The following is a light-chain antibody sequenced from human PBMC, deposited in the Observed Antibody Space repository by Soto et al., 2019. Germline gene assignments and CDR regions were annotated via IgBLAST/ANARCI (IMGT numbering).Light chain of an antibody. V-gene: IGKV1-5*03. J-gene: IGKJ1*01. CDR3: QQYNSYSRT. Sequence: DIQMTQSPSTLPASVGDRVTITCRACQSISSWLAWYQQKPGKAPKLLIYKASSLESGVPSRFSGSGSGTEFTLPISSLQPDDFATYYCQQYNSYSRTFGQGTEV. CDR1: QSISSW. CDR2: KAS.